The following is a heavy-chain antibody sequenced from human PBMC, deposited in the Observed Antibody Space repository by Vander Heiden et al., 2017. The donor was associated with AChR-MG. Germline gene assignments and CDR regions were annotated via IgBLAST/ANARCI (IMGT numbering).Heavy chain of an antibody. D-gene: IGHD6-19*01. Sequence: QVQLVESGGGLVKPGGSLRLSCAASGFTFSDYYMSWIRQAPGKGLEWVSYISSSSSYTNYADSVKGRFTISRDNAKNSLYLQMNSLRAEDTAVYYCARVAVAGLGLFDYWGQGTLVTVSS. V-gene: IGHV3-11*06. CDR2: ISSSSSYT. CDR3: ARVAVAGLGLFDY. J-gene: IGHJ4*02. CDR1: GFTFSDYY.